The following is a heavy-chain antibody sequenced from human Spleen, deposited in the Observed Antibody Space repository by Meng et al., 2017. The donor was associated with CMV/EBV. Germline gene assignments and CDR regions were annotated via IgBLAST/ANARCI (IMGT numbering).Heavy chain of an antibody. D-gene: IGHD3/OR15-3a*01. CDR3: ARDGRGIFGLYGMDV. Sequence: GSLRLSCAVYGGSFSGYYWSWIRQPPGKGLEWIGEINHSGSTNYNPSLKSRVTISVDTSKNQFSLKLSSVTAADTAVYYCARDGRGIFGLYGMDVWGQGTTVTVSS. CDR1: GGSFSGYY. V-gene: IGHV4-34*01. CDR2: INHSGST. J-gene: IGHJ6*02.